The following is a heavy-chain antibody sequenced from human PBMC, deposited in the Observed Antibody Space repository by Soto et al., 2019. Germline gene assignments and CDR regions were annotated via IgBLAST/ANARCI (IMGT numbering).Heavy chain of an antibody. J-gene: IGHJ5*02. V-gene: IGHV1-24*01. CDR2: FDPEDGET. Sequence: ASVKVSCKVSGYTLTELSMHWVRQAPGKGLEWMGGFDPEDGETIYAQKFQGRVTMTEDTSTDTAYMELSSLRSEDTAVYYGATTPQRGSGSYYNWFDPWGQGTLVTVSS. D-gene: IGHD1-26*01. CDR3: ATTPQRGSGSYYNWFDP. CDR1: GYTLTELS.